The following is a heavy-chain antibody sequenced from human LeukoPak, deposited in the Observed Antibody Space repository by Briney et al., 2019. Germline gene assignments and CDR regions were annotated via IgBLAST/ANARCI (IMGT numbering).Heavy chain of an antibody. J-gene: IGHJ6*03. CDR3: ARDPYYYDSSDYLLYDYMDV. CDR1: GVSISSYY. Sequence: SETLPLTCTVSGVSISSYYWSWIRQPAGKGLEWVGRFYTSGSTNYNPSLKGRAAISVDKSNNQFSLRLRSVTAADTAVYYCARDPYYYDSSDYLLYDYMDVWGKGITVTVSS. V-gene: IGHV4-4*07. CDR2: FYTSGST. D-gene: IGHD3-22*01.